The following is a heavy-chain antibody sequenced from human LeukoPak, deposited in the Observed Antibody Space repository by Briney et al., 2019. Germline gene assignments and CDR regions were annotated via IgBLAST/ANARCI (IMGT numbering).Heavy chain of an antibody. J-gene: IGHJ4*02. D-gene: IGHD3-10*01. CDR2: ISGSGGST. CDR3: AKMMVRGVITFSY. V-gene: IGHV3-23*01. CDR1: GFTFSSYA. Sequence: GGSLRLSCAASGFTFSSYAMSWVREAPGKGLEWVSAISGSGGSTYYADSVKGRFTISRDNSKNTLYLQMNSLRAEDTAVYYCAKMMVRGVITFSYWGQGTLVTVSS.